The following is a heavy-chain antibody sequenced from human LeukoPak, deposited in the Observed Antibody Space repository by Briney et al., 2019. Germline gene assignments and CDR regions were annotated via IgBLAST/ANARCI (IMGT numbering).Heavy chain of an antibody. CDR2: IYYSGST. CDR1: GFFISSGFY. CDR3: ARGYCSGTNCYTMTGVAFDI. Sequence: SETLSLTCSVSGFFISSGFYWNWIRQPPGKGLEWIGYIYYSGSTYYNPSLKSRISISVETSNNQLSLSLGSVTAADTAVYYCARGYCSGTNCYTMTGVAFDIWGQGTVVTVSS. D-gene: IGHD2-2*02. V-gene: IGHV4-30-4*08. J-gene: IGHJ3*02.